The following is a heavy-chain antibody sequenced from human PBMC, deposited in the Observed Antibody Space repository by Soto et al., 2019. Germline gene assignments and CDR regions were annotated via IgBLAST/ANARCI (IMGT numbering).Heavy chain of an antibody. CDR2: ISDGGDRT. V-gene: IGHV3-23*01. CDR1: EFTFSIFD. D-gene: IGHD5-12*01. J-gene: IGHJ4*02. CDR3: IKGGWLDY. Sequence: EVHLLESGGGLVQPGGSLRLSCAASEFTFSIFDMSWVRQAPGKGLEWVSMISDGGDRTYYAGFGRGRFTMSRDNSKNTVYLQMDSLRAEDTAVDYGIKGGWLDYWGQGTLVTVYS.